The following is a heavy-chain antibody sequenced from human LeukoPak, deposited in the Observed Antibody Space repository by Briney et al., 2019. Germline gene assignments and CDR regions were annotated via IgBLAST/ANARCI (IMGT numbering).Heavy chain of an antibody. V-gene: IGHV3-30-3*01. CDR3: AKEYHPYYYYMDV. D-gene: IGHD1-14*01. CDR2: ISYDGSNK. CDR1: GFTFSSYA. Sequence: GRSLRLSCAASGFTFSSYAMHWVRQAPGKGLEWVAVISYDGSNKYYADSVKGRFTISRDNSKNTLYLQMNSLRAEDTAVYYCAKEYHPYYYYMDVWGQGTTVTVSS. J-gene: IGHJ6*03.